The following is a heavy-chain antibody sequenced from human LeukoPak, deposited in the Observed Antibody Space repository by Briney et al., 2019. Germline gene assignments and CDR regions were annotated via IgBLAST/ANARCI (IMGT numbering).Heavy chain of an antibody. V-gene: IGHV3-7*01. Sequence: GGSLRLSCVASGFPFSSYWMTWVRQAPGKGLEWVANIKQDGSEKYYVDSVKGRFTISRDNAKNSLYLQMNSLRAEDTAVYYCARARYADYWGQGTLVTVSS. J-gene: IGHJ4*02. D-gene: IGHD3-9*01. CDR1: GFPFSSYW. CDR2: IKQDGSEK. CDR3: ARARYADY.